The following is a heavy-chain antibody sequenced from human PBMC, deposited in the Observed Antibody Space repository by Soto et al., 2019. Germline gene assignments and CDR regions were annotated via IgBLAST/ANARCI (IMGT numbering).Heavy chain of an antibody. CDR1: GDSVSSNSAA. V-gene: IGHV6-1*01. CDR2: TYYRSKWYN. Sequence: SQTLSLTCAISGDSVSSNSAAWNWIRQSPSRGLEWLGRTYYRSKWYNDYAVSVKSRITINPGTSKNQFSLQLNSVTPEDTALYFFAREAITSNRGAQDVFYFWGQGTLVPVSS. J-gene: IGHJ3*01. CDR3: AREAITSNRGAQDVFYF. D-gene: IGHD1-26*01.